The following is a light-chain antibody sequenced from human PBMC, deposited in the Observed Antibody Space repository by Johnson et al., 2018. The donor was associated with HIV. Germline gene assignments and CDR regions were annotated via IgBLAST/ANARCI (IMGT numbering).Light chain of an antibody. J-gene: IGLJ1*01. Sequence: QSVLTQPPSVSAAPGQKVTISCSGSSSNIGNNYVSWYQQLPGTALKLLIYDNNKRPSGIPDRFSGSKSDTSATLGITGLQTGDEADYYCGTWDSSLSAEVFGTGTKVTVL. V-gene: IGLV1-51*01. CDR3: GTWDSSLSAEV. CDR1: SSNIGNNY. CDR2: DNN.